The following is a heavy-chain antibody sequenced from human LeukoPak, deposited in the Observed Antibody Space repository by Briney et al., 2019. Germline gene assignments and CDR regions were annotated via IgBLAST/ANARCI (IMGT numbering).Heavy chain of an antibody. J-gene: IGHJ4*02. D-gene: IGHD1-26*01. CDR2: ISGDGSGT. V-gene: IGHV3-43*02. CDR1: GFTFDDYA. Sequence: GGSLRLSCAASGFTFDDYAMHWVRQAPGKGLEWVSPISGDGSGTYYADSVKGRFTISRDNSKNSLYLQMNSLRTEDTALYYCAKAFDQRRYGGSYHSGYWGQGTLVTVSS. CDR3: AKAFDQRRYGGSYHSGY.